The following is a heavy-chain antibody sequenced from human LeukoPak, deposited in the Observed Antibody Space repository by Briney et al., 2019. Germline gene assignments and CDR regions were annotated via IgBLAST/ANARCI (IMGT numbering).Heavy chain of an antibody. Sequence: GGSLRLSCAASGFTFSSYGMHWVRQAPGKGLEWVAFIRYDGGNKYYADSVKGRFTISRDNSKNTLYLQMNSLRAEDTAVYYCXKDXGWESGYDIFDYWGQGTLVTVSS. D-gene: IGHD5-12*01. V-gene: IGHV3-30*02. CDR1: GFTFSSYG. J-gene: IGHJ4*02. CDR3: XKDXGWESGYDIFDY. CDR2: IRYDGGNK.